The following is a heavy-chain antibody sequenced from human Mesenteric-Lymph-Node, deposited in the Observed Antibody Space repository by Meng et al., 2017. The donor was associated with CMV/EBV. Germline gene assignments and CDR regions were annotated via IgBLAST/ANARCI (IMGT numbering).Heavy chain of an antibody. D-gene: IGHD2-2*01. Sequence: WGSLRLSCAASGFTFSSYSMNWVRQAPGKGLEWVSSISRSSSYIYYADSVKGRFTISRDNAKNSLYLQMNSLRAEDTAVYYCARLSTSCYKGGLGCFDYWGQGTLVTVSS. CDR2: ISRSSSYI. V-gene: IGHV3-21*01. J-gene: IGHJ4*02. CDR1: GFTFSSYS. CDR3: ARLSTSCYKGGLGCFDY.